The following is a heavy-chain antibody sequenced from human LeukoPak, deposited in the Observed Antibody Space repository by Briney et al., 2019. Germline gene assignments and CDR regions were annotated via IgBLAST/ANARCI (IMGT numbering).Heavy chain of an antibody. CDR2: ISSSGSTI. D-gene: IGHD3-10*02. J-gene: IGHJ6*04. Sequence: GGSLRLSCAASGFTFSSYEMNWARQAPGKGLEWVSYISSSGSTIYYADSVKGRFTISRDNAKNSLYLRMNSLRAEDTAVYYCAELGITMIGGVWGKGTTVTISS. CDR1: GFTFSSYE. V-gene: IGHV3-48*03. CDR3: AELGITMIGGV.